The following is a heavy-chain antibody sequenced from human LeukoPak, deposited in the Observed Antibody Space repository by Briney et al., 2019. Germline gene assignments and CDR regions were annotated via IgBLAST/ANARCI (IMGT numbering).Heavy chain of an antibody. V-gene: IGHV2-5*02. CDR3: AHRLSITIFGVVIRGGGAFDI. CDR2: IYWDDDK. Sequence: SGPTLVNPTQTLTLTCTFSGFSLSTSGVGVGWIRQPPGKALEWLALIYWDDDKRYSPSLKSRLTITKDTSKNQVVLTMTNMDPVDTAPYYWAHRLSITIFGVVIRGGGAFDIWGQGTMVTVSS. CDR1: GFSLSTSGVG. J-gene: IGHJ3*02. D-gene: IGHD3-3*01.